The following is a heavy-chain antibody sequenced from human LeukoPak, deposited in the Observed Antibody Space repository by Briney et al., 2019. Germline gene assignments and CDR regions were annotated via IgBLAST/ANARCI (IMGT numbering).Heavy chain of an antibody. V-gene: IGHV4-39*01. CDR3: ARHGTTLFEGGATPFDY. CDR1: GGSISSSSYY. Sequence: PSETLSLTCTVSGGSISSSSYYWGWIRQPPGKGLEWIGSIYYSGSTYYNPSLKSRVTISVDTSKNQFSLKLSSVTAADTAVYYCARHGTTLFEGGATPFDYWGQGTLVTVSS. CDR2: IYYSGST. J-gene: IGHJ4*02. D-gene: IGHD1-26*01.